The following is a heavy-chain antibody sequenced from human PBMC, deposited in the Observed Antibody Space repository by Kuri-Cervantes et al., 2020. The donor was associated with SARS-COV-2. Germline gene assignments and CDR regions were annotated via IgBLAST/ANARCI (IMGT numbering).Heavy chain of an antibody. CDR1: GGSFSGYY. CDR2: INHSGST. J-gene: IGHJ5*02. CDR3: ARGSYDFWSGYYTGCWFDP. V-gene: IGHV4-34*01. D-gene: IGHD3-3*01. Sequence: GSLRLSCAVYGGSFSGYYRSWIRQPPGKGLEWIGEINHSGSTNYNPSLKSRVTISVDTSKNQFSLKLSSVTAADTAVYYCARGSYDFWSGYYTGCWFDPWGQGTLVTVSS.